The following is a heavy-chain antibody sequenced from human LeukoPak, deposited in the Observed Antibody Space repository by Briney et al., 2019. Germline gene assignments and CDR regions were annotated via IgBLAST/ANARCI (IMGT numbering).Heavy chain of an antibody. Sequence: GGSLRLSCAASGFIFSNYNMNWVRQAPGKGLEWVSFISSSGSYIYFADSVNGRFTISRDNAKNSLFLQMNSLRAEDTGLYYCARETYSYDSSGYYYPSGFDYWGQGTLVTVSS. D-gene: IGHD3-22*01. V-gene: IGHV3-21*01. CDR1: GFIFSNYN. CDR3: ARETYSYDSSGYYYPSGFDY. CDR2: ISSSGSYI. J-gene: IGHJ4*02.